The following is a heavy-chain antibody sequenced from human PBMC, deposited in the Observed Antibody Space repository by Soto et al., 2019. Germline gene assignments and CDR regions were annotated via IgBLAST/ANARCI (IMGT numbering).Heavy chain of an antibody. V-gene: IGHV3-11*06. CDR1: GFTFSDYY. Sequence: QVQLVESGGGLVKPGGSLRLSCAASGFTFSDYYMSWIRQAPGKGLEWVSYISSSSSYTNYAESVKGRFTISRDNAKNSLNLQMNSLGAEDTAVYYCARDRRRYGTRRDYYYYGMDVWGQGTTVTVSS. CDR3: ARDRRRYGTRRDYYYYGMDV. D-gene: IGHD4-17*01. CDR2: ISSSSSYT. J-gene: IGHJ6*02.